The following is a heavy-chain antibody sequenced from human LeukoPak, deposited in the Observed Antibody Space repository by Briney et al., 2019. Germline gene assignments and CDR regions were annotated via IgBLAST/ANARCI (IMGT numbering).Heavy chain of an antibody. Sequence: GGSLRLSCAASGFTFSSYAMNWVRQAPGKGLEWVSAISGSGGSTYYADSVNGRFTISRDNSKNTLYLQINSLRAEDTALYYCARDFAENSYVDFDYEGQGTRVTVSS. CDR3: ARDFAENSYVDFDY. J-gene: IGHJ4*02. D-gene: IGHD3-16*01. CDR2: ISGSGGST. V-gene: IGHV3-23*01. CDR1: GFTFSSYA.